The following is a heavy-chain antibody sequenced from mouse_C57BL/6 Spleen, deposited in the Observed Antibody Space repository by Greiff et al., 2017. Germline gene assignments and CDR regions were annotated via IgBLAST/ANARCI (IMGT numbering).Heavy chain of an antibody. CDR3: ARRGYYSKPAWFAY. CDR1: GYTFTSYW. D-gene: IGHD2-5*01. Sequence: QVQLQQPGAELVKPGASVKMSCKASGYTFTSYWITWVKQRPGQGLEWIGDIYPGSGSTNYNEKFKSKATLTVDTSSSTAYMQLSSLTSEDSAVYYCARRGYYSKPAWFAYWGQGTLVTVSA. J-gene: IGHJ3*01. CDR2: IYPGSGST. V-gene: IGHV1-55*01.